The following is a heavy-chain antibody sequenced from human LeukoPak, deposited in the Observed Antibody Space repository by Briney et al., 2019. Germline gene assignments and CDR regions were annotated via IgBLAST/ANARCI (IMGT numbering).Heavy chain of an antibody. V-gene: IGHV1-46*01. CDR2: INPSGGST. CDR1: GYTFTSYY. D-gene: IGHD3-22*01. J-gene: IGHJ4*02. Sequence: ASVKVSCKASGYTFTSYYMHWVRQAPGQGLEWMGIINPSGGSTSYAQKFQGRVTMTRDMSTSTVYMELSSLRSEDTAVYYCASFSAYDSSGSNLDYWGQGTLVTVSS. CDR3: ASFSAYDSSGSNLDY.